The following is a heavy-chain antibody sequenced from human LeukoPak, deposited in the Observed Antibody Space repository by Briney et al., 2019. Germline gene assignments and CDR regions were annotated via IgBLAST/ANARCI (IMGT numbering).Heavy chain of an antibody. J-gene: IGHJ4*02. CDR3: ARDGGIAAPSGPNFDY. Sequence: AASVKVSCKASGGTFSSYAISWVRLAPGQGLEWMGRIIPIFGTANYAQKFQGRVTITTDESTSTAYMELSSLRSEDTAVYYCARDGGIAAPSGPNFDYWGQGTLVTVSS. D-gene: IGHD6-6*01. CDR1: GGTFSSYA. V-gene: IGHV1-69*05. CDR2: IIPIFGTA.